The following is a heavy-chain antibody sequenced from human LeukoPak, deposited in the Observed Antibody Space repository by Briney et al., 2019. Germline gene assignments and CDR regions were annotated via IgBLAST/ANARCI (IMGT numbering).Heavy chain of an antibody. J-gene: IGHJ4*02. CDR2: IYYSGST. CDR1: GGSVSSGSYY. D-gene: IGHD6-13*01. CDR3: ARLYSSSSSGYYFDY. Sequence: SETLSLTCTVSGGSVSSGSYYWSWIRQPPGKGLEWIGYIYYSGSTNYNPSLKSRVTISVDTSKNQFSLKLSSVTAADTAVYYCARLYSSSSSGYYFDYWGQGTLVTVSS. V-gene: IGHV4-61*01.